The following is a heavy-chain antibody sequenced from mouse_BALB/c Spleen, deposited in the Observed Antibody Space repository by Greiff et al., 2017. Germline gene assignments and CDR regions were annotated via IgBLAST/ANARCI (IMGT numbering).Heavy chain of an antibody. V-gene: IGHV14-1*02. J-gene: IGHJ4*01. D-gene: IGHD2-4*01. Sequence: EVMLVESGAELVRPGALVKLSCKASGFNIKDYYMHWVKQRPEQGLEWIGWIDPENGNTIYDPKFQGKASITADTSSNTAYLQLSSLTSEDTAVYYCARRMITYAMDYWGQGTSVTVSS. CDR1: GFNIKDYY. CDR3: ARRMITYAMDY. CDR2: IDPENGNT.